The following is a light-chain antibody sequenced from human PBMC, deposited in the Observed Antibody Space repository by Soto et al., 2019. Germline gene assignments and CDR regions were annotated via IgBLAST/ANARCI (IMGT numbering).Light chain of an antibody. Sequence: EIVMTQSPATLSVSPGERATLSCRASQSVSNNLAWYQQKPGRAPRLLIYGASTRATGIPARFSGSGSGTEFTLTISSLQSEDFAVYYCQQYNSWPLTSGGGTKVEIK. CDR2: GAS. CDR1: QSVSNN. V-gene: IGKV3-15*01. J-gene: IGKJ4*01. CDR3: QQYNSWPLT.